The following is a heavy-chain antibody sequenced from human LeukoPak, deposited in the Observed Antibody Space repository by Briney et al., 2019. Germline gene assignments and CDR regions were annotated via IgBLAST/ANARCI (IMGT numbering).Heavy chain of an antibody. D-gene: IGHD3-10*01. V-gene: IGHV3-21*01. CDR1: GFTFSSYS. CDR3: ARAHYYGSGSPSAYYYYGMDV. Sequence: GGSLRLSCAASGFTFSSYSMNWVRQAPGKGLEWVSFISSSSSYIYYADSVKGRFTISRDNAKNSLYLQMNSLRAEDTAVYYCARAHYYGSGSPSAYYYYGMDVWGQGTTVTVSS. J-gene: IGHJ6*02. CDR2: ISSSSSYI.